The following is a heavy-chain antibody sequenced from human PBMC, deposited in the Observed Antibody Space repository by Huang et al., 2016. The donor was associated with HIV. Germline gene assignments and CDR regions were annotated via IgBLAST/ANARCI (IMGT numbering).Heavy chain of an antibody. CDR1: GFTFSDYY. J-gene: IGHJ4*02. CDR3: ARHYNNYIDYFDY. V-gene: IGHV3-11*04. Sequence: QVQLVESGGGLVKPGKSLRLSCEVSGFTFSDYYMSWIRQAPGKGLECGSDISSGGTTGAYAESVKGRFTISRDNTKNSLYLQMNSLRAEDTAVYYCARHYNNYIDYFDYWGQGTLVTVSS. CDR2: ISSGGTTG. D-gene: IGHD4-4*01.